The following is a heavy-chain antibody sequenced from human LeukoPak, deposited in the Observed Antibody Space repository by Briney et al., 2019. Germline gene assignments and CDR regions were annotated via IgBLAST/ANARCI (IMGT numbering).Heavy chain of an antibody. Sequence: ASVKVSCKASGYTFTGYYMHWARQAPGQGLEWMGRINPNSGGTDYAQKFQGRVTMTRDTSISTAYMELSRLRSDDTAVYYCARIWSDSSGYPTGLDPWGQGTLVTVSS. CDR3: ARIWSDSSGYPTGLDP. D-gene: IGHD3-22*01. J-gene: IGHJ5*02. V-gene: IGHV1-2*06. CDR1: GYTFTGYY. CDR2: INPNSGGT.